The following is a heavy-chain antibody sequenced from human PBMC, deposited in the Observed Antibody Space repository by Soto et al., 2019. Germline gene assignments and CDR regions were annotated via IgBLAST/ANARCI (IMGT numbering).Heavy chain of an antibody. V-gene: IGHV5-10-1*01. D-gene: IGHD6-13*01. CDR3: ARQQSGKDV. Sequence: GESRKIYCKGSGYSFTSYWIIWVRQMPGKGLEWMGRIDPSDSYTNYSPSFQGHVTISADKSISTAYLQWSSLKASDTAMYYCARQQSGKDVLCQRTTVTVS. CDR1: GYSFTSYW. J-gene: IGHJ6*02. CDR2: IDPSDSYT.